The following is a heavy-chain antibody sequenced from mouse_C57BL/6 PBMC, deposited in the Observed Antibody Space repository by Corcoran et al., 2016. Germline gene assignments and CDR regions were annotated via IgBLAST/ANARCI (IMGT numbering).Heavy chain of an antibody. Sequence: EVQLQQSGPELVKPGASVKISCKASGYTFTDYYMNWVKQSHGKSLEWIGDINPNNGGTSYNQKFKGKATLTVDKSSSTAYMELRSLTSEDSAVYYCARPLVGYWGQGTLVTVSA. CDR3: ARPLVGY. J-gene: IGHJ3*01. V-gene: IGHV1-26*01. CDR1: GYTFTDYY. CDR2: INPNNGGT.